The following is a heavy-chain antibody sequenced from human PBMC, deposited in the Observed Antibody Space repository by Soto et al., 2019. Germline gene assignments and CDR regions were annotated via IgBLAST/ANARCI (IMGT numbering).Heavy chain of an antibody. D-gene: IGHD5-18*01. CDR3: ARGGIQLWFYYYYGMDV. Sequence: SETLSLTCAVYGGSFSGYYWSWIRQPPGKGLEWIGEINHSGSTNYNPSLKSRVTISVDTSKNQFSLKLSSVTAADTAVYYCARGGIQLWFYYYYGMDVWGQGTTVTVSS. CDR2: INHSGST. CDR1: GGSFSGYY. J-gene: IGHJ6*02. V-gene: IGHV4-34*01.